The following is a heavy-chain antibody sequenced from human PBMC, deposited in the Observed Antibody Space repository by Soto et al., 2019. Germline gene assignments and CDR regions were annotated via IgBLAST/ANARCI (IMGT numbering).Heavy chain of an antibody. CDR3: AREYYYDSSGYYPPWFDP. D-gene: IGHD3-22*01. CDR2: IYYSGST. Sequence: PSETLSLTCTVSGGSISSYYWSWIRQPPGKGLEWIGYIYYSGSTNYNPSLKSRVTISVDTSKNQFSLKLSSVTAADTAVYYCAREYYYDSSGYYPPWFDPWRQGTLVTASS. V-gene: IGHV4-59*01. J-gene: IGHJ5*02. CDR1: GGSISSYY.